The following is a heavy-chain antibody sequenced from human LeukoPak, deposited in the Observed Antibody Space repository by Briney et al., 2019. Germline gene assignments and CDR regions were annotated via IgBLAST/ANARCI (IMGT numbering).Heavy chain of an antibody. J-gene: IGHJ4*02. CDR1: GFTFGDFP. CDR3: SRRFGDDYFDF. D-gene: IGHD3-10*01. CDR2: IRRKRYGATT. Sequence: PGGSLRLSCTTSGFTFGDFPMSWFRQAPGKGLEWVGFIRRKRYGATTEYAASVKGRFIISRDDSKSIAYLQMSSLKTEDTAVYYCSRRFGDDYFDFRGQGTLVTVSS. V-gene: IGHV3-49*03.